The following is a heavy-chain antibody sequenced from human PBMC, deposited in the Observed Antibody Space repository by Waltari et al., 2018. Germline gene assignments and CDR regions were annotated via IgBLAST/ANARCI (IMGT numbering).Heavy chain of an antibody. Sequence: QVQLQESAPGLVKPSATLSLTCLVSGGSISGFYWSWIRQPPGKGLEWVGYIFYSGTTNYNPSLKSRVTISIDTSNNQFSLNLRSVTAADTAVYYCARGHSTRWYLDSWGQGTLVSVSS. CDR1: GGSISGFY. CDR2: IFYSGTT. CDR3: ARGHSTRWYLDS. D-gene: IGHD6-13*01. V-gene: IGHV4-59*01. J-gene: IGHJ4*02.